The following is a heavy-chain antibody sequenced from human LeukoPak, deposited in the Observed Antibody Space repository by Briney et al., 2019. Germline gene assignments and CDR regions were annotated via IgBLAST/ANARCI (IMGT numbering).Heavy chain of an antibody. Sequence: ASVKVSCKASGYTFTSYVISWVRQAPGQGLEGMGWISAYNCNTNYAQKLQGRVHMTTDKSTCTAYMELRSLRTDDTAVYYCARSITMVRGGHHYDCYCYMDVWGKGTTVTVSS. D-gene: IGHD3-10*01. CDR1: GYTFTSYV. CDR2: ISAYNCNT. CDR3: ARSITMVRGGHHYDCYCYMDV. V-gene: IGHV1-18*01. J-gene: IGHJ6*03.